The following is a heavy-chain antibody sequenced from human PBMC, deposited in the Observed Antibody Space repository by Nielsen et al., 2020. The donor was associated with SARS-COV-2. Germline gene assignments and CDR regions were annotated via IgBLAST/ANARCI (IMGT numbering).Heavy chain of an antibody. CDR2: ISYDGSNK. J-gene: IGHJ4*02. V-gene: IGHV3-30*04. Sequence: GGSLRLSCAASGFTFSSYAMHWVSQAPGKGLEWVAVISYDGSNKYYADSVKGRFTISRDNSKNTLYLQMNSLRAEDTAVYYCARAATWIVVVSPFDYWGQGTLVTVSS. CDR3: ARAATWIVVVSPFDY. CDR1: GFTFSSYA. D-gene: IGHD3-22*01.